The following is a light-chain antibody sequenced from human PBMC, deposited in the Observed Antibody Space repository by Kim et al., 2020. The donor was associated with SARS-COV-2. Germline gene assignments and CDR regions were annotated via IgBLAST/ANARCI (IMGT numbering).Light chain of an antibody. CDR2: KDK. J-gene: IGLJ3*02. CDR1: KLGGKY. CDR3: QAWDNNIVV. Sequence: VSPGQTAIITCSGDKLGGKYVYWYHQKPGQSPVLVMYKDKKRPSGIPERFSGSSSGNTATLTISGTQAMDEADYYCQAWDNNIVVFGEGTQLTVL. V-gene: IGLV3-1*01.